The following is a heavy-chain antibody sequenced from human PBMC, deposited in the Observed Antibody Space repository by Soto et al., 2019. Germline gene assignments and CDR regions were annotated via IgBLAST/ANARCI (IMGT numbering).Heavy chain of an antibody. Sequence: ASVKVAGKGVGYGFTGYYMHWVRQAPGQGLEWMGRIIPILGIANYAQKFQGRVTINADKSTSTAYLELSSLRSEDTAVYYCARDLWDYYGSGSYTDFDYWGQGTLVTVSS. J-gene: IGHJ4*02. V-gene: IGHV1-69*04. CDR1: GYGFTGYY. CDR2: IIPILGIA. D-gene: IGHD3-10*01. CDR3: ARDLWDYYGSGSYTDFDY.